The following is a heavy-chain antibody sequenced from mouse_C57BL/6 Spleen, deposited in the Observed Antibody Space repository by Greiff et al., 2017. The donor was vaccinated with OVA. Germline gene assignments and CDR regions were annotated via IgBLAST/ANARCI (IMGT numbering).Heavy chain of an antibody. J-gene: IGHJ2*01. Sequence: QVQLQQPGAELVKPGASVKLSCKASSYTFTSYWMQWVKQRPGQGLEWIGEIDPSDSYTNYNQKLKGKATLTVDTSSSTAYMQLSILTSEDSAVYYCARFVYDGYFDYWGQGTTLTVSS. CDR1: SYTFTSYW. V-gene: IGHV1-50*01. D-gene: IGHD2-3*01. CDR3: ARFVYDGYFDY. CDR2: IDPSDSYT.